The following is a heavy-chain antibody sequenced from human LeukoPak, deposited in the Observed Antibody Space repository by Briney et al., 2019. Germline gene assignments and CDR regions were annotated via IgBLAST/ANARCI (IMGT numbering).Heavy chain of an antibody. CDR2: IYHSGST. CDR1: GGSISSGGYY. Sequence: SETLSLTCTVSGGSISSGGYYWSWIRQPPGKGLEWIGYIYHSGSTYYNPSLKSRVTISVDRSKNQFSLKLSSVTAADTAVYYCATRSPPAPWGQGTLVTVSS. V-gene: IGHV4-30-2*01. J-gene: IGHJ5*02. CDR3: ATRSPPAP.